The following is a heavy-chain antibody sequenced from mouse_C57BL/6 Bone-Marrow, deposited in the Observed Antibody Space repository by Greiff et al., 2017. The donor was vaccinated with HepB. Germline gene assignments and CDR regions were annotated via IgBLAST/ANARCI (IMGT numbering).Heavy chain of an antibody. CDR1: GYTFTDYY. V-gene: IGHV1-75*01. J-gene: IGHJ2*01. CDR2: IFPGSGST. D-gene: IGHD2-1*01. Sequence: VQLQQSGPELVKPGASVKISCKASGYTFTDYYINWVKQRPGQGLEWIGWIFPGSGSTYYNEKFKGKATLTVDKSSSTAYMLRSSLTSEYSAVYFCARGATGYYGNFYFDYWGQGTTLTVSS. CDR3: ARGATGYYGNFYFDY.